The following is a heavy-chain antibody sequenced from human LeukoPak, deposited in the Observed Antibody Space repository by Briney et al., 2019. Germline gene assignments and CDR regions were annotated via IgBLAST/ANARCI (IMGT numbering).Heavy chain of an antibody. V-gene: IGHV3-48*03. J-gene: IGHJ6*03. D-gene: IGHD2/OR15-2a*01. Sequence: GGSLTLSCAASGFTFSNYEMNWVRQAPGKGLEWVSYISTSGSTIYYADSVKGRFTISRDNAKNSLYLQMNSLRAEDTAVYYCARKNYFYYYMDVWGKGTTVTISS. CDR2: ISTSGSTI. CDR3: ARKNYFYYYMDV. CDR1: GFTFSNYE.